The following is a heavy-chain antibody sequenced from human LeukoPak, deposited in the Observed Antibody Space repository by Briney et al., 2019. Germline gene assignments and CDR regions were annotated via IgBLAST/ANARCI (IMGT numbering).Heavy chain of an antibody. CDR2: ISTFKGDT. J-gene: IGHJ5*02. V-gene: IGHV1-18*01. CDR1: GYTFISYA. Sequence: ASVKVSCKTFGYTFISYAISWVRQAPGQGLEWMGWISTFKGDTKYAQKFQDRVTMTTDTSTSTAHLELRSLRSEDTAIYYCARQRFTTRAYAGNWFDPWGQGTLVTVSS. D-gene: IGHD3-16*01. CDR3: ARQRFTTRAYAGNWFDP.